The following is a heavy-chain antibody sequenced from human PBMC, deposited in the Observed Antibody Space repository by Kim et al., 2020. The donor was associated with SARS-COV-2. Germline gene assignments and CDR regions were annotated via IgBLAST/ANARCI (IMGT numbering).Heavy chain of an antibody. CDR3: ATGWELRHRYYYGMDV. CDR2: FDPEDGET. J-gene: IGHJ6*02. V-gene: IGHV1-24*01. CDR1: GYTLTELS. D-gene: IGHD1-26*01. Sequence: ASVKVSCKVSGYTLTELSMHWVRQAPGKGLEWMGGFDPEDGETIYAQKFQGRVTMTEDTSTDTAYMELSSLRSEDTAVYYCATGWELRHRYYYGMDVWGQGTTVTVSS.